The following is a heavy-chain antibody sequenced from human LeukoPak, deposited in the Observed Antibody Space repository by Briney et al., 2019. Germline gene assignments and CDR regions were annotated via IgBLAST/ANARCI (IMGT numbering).Heavy chain of an antibody. CDR3: ARGRPYYDILTGYYRELDY. D-gene: IGHD3-9*01. CDR1: GFTFSSYS. V-gene: IGHV3-21*01. Sequence: KSGGSLRLYCAASGFTFSSYSMNWVRQAPGQGLEWVSSLSSSSSYIYYADSVKGRFTISRDNAKDSLYLQMHSLRAEDTAVYYCARGRPYYDILTGYYRELDYWGQGTLVTVSS. J-gene: IGHJ4*02. CDR2: LSSSSSYI.